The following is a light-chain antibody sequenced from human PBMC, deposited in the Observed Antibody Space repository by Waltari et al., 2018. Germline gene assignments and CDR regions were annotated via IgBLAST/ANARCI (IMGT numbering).Light chain of an antibody. CDR1: QSLVYSDGNTY. V-gene: IGKV2-30*01. CDR3: MQGTHLYS. CDR2: KVS. Sequence: DVVMTQSPLSLPVTLGQPASISCRSSQSLVYSDGNTYLNWFQQRPDQSPRRLIYKVSNRDSGVPDRFSGSGSGTDFTLKISRVEAEDVGVYYCMQGTHLYSFGQGTKLEIK. J-gene: IGKJ2*03.